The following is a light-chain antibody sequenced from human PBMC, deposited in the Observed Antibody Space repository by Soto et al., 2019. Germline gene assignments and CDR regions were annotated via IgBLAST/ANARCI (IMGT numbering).Light chain of an antibody. V-gene: IGKV1-5*03. J-gene: IGKJ1*01. CDR3: QQYNSYST. CDR2: KAS. Sequence: DIQMTQSPSTLSASVGDRVTITCRASQSISSWLAWYQQKPGKATKLLIYKASSLQSGVPSRFSGSGSGTEFTLTISSLQPDDLATYYRQQYNSYSTFGQGTKVEIK. CDR1: QSISSW.